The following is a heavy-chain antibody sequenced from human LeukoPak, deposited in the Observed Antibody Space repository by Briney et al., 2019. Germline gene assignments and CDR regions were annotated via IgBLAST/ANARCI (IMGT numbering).Heavy chain of an antibody. V-gene: IGHV4-34*01. J-gene: IGHJ5*02. D-gene: IGHD3-10*01. CDR2: INHSGST. Sequence: SETLSLTCAVYGGSFSGYYWSWIRQPPGKGLEWIGEINHSGSTNYNPSLKSRVTISVDTSKNQFSLKLSSVTAADTAVYYCARVGLWFGELNHWGQGTLVTVSS. CDR1: GGSFSGYY. CDR3: ARVGLWFGELNH.